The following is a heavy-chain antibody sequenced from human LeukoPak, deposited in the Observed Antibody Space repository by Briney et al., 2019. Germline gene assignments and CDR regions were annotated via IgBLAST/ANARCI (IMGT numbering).Heavy chain of an antibody. CDR3: ARHDFTNYFDY. V-gene: IGHV5-10-1*01. D-gene: IGHD3-10*01. J-gene: IGHJ4*02. Sequence: GESLKTSCKGSGYNFTSYWISWVRQMPGKGLEWMGRIDPSDSYTNYSPSFQGHVTISADKSISTAYLQWSSLKASDTAMYYCARHDFTNYFDYWGQGTLVTVSS. CDR1: GYNFTSYW. CDR2: IDPSDSYT.